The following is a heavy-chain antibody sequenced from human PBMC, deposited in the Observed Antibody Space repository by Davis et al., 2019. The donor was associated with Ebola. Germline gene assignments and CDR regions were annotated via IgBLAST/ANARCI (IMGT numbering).Heavy chain of an antibody. D-gene: IGHD3/OR15-3a*01. CDR2: ISAYDDKT. J-gene: IGHJ4*02. Sequence: AASVKVSCKTSGYKFTSYGISWVRQAPGQGLEWVGWISAYDDKTRYAQKMQGRVIMNIDTSTTTAYMEMRDLRPDDTAVYYCAGDMNHHGFWDCGHWGQGTLVTVSS. CDR1: GYKFTSYG. V-gene: IGHV1-18*01. CDR3: AGDMNHHGFWDCGH.